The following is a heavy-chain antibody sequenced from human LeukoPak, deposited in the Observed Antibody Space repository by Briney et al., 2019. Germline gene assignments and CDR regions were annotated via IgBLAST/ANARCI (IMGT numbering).Heavy chain of an antibody. D-gene: IGHD6-19*01. J-gene: IGHJ5*02. CDR3: ARDRVPYSSGWYWFDP. CDR1: GDSVSSDSAS. CDR2: TYYRSKWYN. V-gene: IGHV6-1*01. Sequence: SQTLSLTCAISGDSVSSDSASWNWIRQSPSRGLEWLGRTYYRSKWYNDYAVSVKSRITINPDTSKNQFSLQLNSVTPEDTAVYYCARDRVPYSSGWYWFDPWGQGTLVTVSS.